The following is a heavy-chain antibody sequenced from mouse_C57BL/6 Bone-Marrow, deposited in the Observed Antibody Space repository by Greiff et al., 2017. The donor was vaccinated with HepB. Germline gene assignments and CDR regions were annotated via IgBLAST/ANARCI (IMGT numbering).Heavy chain of an antibody. Sequence: EVHLVESGGGLVKPGGSLKLSCAASGFTFSSYAMSWVRQTPEKRLEWVATISDGGSYTYYPDNVKGRFTISRDNAKNNLYLQMSHLKSEDTAMYYCASDGRYAMDYWGQGTSVTVSS. CDR2: ISDGGSYT. J-gene: IGHJ4*01. CDR1: GFTFSSYA. V-gene: IGHV5-4*01. CDR3: ASDGRYAMDY.